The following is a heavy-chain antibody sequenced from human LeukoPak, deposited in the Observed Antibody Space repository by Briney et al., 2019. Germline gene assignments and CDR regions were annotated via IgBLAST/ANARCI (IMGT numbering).Heavy chain of an antibody. CDR3: ARLTYYDFWSDYYADY. V-gene: IGHV3-66*01. J-gene: IGHJ4*02. D-gene: IGHD3-3*01. CDR2: IYSGGST. Sequence: GGSLRLSCAASGFTVSSNYMSWVRQAPGKGLEWVSVIYSGGSTYYADSVKGRFTISRDNAKNSLYLQMNSLRAEDTAVYYCARLTYYDFWSDYYADYWGQGTLVTVSS. CDR1: GFTVSSNY.